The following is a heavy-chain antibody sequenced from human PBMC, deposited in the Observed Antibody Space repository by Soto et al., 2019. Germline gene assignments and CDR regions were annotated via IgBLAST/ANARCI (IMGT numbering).Heavy chain of an antibody. CDR2: ISGSGGGT. CDR1: KFAFNNYW. D-gene: IGHD4-4*01. J-gene: IGHJ4*02. CDR3: AKDITKVTPRYFDY. V-gene: IGHV3-23*01. Sequence: GGSLRLSCAASKFAFNNYWMNWVRQSPGKGLEWVSGISGSGGGTYYADSVKGRFTISRDNSKNPLYMQMNSLRAEDTAVYYCAKDITKVTPRYFDYCGQGALVTVSS.